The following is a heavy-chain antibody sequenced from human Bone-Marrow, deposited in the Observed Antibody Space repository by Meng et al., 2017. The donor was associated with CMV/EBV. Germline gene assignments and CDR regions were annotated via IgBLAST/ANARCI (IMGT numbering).Heavy chain of an antibody. V-gene: IGHV3-11*01. D-gene: IGHD5-24*01. CDR3: AREKGRRWRQIPGAFDI. J-gene: IGHJ3*02. Sequence: GESLKTSCASAGFTFSYYYMRWIRQAPGKVLEWGSYIVGISGSTKFYADSVKGRFTISRDDANSSLYLKMNSLRAEDTAVYYCAREKGRRWRQIPGAFDIWGEGTKVTFSS. CDR2: IVGISGSTK. CDR1: GFTFSYYY.